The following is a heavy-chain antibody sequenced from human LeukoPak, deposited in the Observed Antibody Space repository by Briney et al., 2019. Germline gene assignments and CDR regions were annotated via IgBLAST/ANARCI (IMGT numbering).Heavy chain of an antibody. V-gene: IGHV3-23*01. CDR2: ISGSGGST. CDR1: GFTFSNYA. CDR3: AKVEGASKASVY. J-gene: IGHJ4*02. Sequence: GGSLRLSCAAAGFTFSNYAMTWVRQAPGKGLEWVSSISGSGGSTYYADSVKGRFTISRDNSKNTLYLQMYSLRAEDTAVNYCAKVEGASKASVYWGQGALVTVSS. D-gene: IGHD1-1*01.